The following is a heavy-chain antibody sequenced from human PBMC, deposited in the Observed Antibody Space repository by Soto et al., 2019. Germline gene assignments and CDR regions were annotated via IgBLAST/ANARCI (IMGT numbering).Heavy chain of an antibody. CDR2: IYYSGST. CDR3: ARLTMTTVLFDY. D-gene: IGHD4-4*01. CDR1: GGSISSSSYY. J-gene: IGHJ4*02. Sequence: SETLSLTCTVSGGSISSSSYYWGWIRQPPGKGLEWIGSIYYSGSTYYNPSLKSRVTISVDTSKNQFSLKLSSVTAADTAVYYCARLTMTTVLFDYWGQGTLVTVSS. V-gene: IGHV4-39*01.